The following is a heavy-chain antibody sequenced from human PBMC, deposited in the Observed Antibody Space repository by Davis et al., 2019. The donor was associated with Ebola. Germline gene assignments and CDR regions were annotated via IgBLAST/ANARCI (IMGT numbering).Heavy chain of an antibody. CDR3: ARVLSPLGYCDY. D-gene: IGHD2-15*01. CDR2: ISSSGSTI. J-gene: IGHJ4*02. V-gene: IGHV3-48*03. CDR1: GFTFSSYE. Sequence: PGGSLRLSCAASGFTFSSYEMNWVRQDPGKGLEWVSYISSSGSTIYYADSVKGRFTISRDNAKNSLYLQMNSLRAEDTAVYYCARVLSPLGYCDYWGQGTLVTVSS.